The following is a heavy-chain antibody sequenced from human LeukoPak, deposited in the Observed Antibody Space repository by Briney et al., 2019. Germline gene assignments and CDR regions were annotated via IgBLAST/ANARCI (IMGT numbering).Heavy chain of an antibody. CDR3: ARDDFIDY. V-gene: IGHV3-30*02. J-gene: IGHJ4*02. Sequence: RGGSLRLSCAASGFTFNTYGMHWVRQAPGKGLEWVAFIQYDGTIKYYGDSVKGRFTISRDNSKNTLYLQMDSLRAEDTAIYYCARDDFIDYWGQGTLVTVSS. D-gene: IGHD3-3*01. CDR1: GFTFNTYG. CDR2: IQYDGTIK.